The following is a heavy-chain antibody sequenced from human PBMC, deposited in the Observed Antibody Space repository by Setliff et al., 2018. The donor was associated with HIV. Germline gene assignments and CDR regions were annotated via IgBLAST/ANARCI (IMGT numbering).Heavy chain of an antibody. CDR2: INAGNGNT. Sequence: ASVKVSCKASGYTFTNYAMHWVRQAPGQRLEWMGWINAGNGNTKYSQKFQGRLTMTEDTSTDTAYMELSSLRSDDTAMYYCATDPGYSSTWYSGSFQHWGQGTVVTVSS. D-gene: IGHD6-13*01. CDR3: ATDPGYSSTWYSGSFQH. CDR1: GYTFTNYA. J-gene: IGHJ1*01. V-gene: IGHV1-3*01.